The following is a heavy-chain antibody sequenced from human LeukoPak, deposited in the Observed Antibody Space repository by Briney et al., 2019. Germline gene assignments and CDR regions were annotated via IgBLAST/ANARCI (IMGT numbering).Heavy chain of an antibody. D-gene: IGHD5-18*01. J-gene: IGHJ6*02. V-gene: IGHV1-69*04. CDR2: IIPILGIA. CDR3: AMDTAMVIYYYYYGMDV. Sequence: SVKVSCEASGGTFSSYAISWVRQAPGQGLEWMGRIIPILGIANYAQKFQGRVTITADKSTSTAYMELSSLRSEDTAVYYCAMDTAMVIYYYYYGMDVWGQGTTVTVSS. CDR1: GGTFSSYA.